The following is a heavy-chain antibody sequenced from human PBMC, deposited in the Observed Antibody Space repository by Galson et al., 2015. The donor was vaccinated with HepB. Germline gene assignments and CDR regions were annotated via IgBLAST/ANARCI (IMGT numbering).Heavy chain of an antibody. CDR2: ISWNSDSL. J-gene: IGHJ4*02. D-gene: IGHD3-10*01. Sequence: SLRLSCAASGFIFDDYAMHWVRQAPGKGLEWVSGISWNSDSLGYADSVKGRFTISRDNAKNSLYLQMTSLRAEDTAVYYCTKDAIWFVDPQSRSGYFDYWGQGTLVTVSS. CDR1: GFIFDDYA. CDR3: TKDAIWFVDPQSRSGYFDY. V-gene: IGHV3-9*01.